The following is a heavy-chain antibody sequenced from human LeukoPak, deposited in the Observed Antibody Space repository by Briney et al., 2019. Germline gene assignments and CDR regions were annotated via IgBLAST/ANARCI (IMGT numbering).Heavy chain of an antibody. CDR3: TRGRRYSSSWYYTGGFDP. D-gene: IGHD6-13*01. Sequence: GGSLRLSCAASGFTFSSYAMSWVRQAPGKGLEWVGFIRSKAYGGTTEYAASVKGRFTISRDDSKSIAYLQMNSLKTEDTAVYYCTRGRRYSSSWYYTGGFDPWGQGTLVTVSS. J-gene: IGHJ5*02. CDR1: GFTFSSYA. V-gene: IGHV3-49*04. CDR2: IRSKAYGGTT.